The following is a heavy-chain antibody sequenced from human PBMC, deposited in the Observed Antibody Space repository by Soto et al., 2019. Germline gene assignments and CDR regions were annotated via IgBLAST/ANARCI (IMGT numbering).Heavy chain of an antibody. CDR2: TFHGGTT. D-gene: IGHD3-16*01. V-gene: IGHV4-59*01. J-gene: IGHJ4*02. Sequence: WTWVRQPPGKTLEWIGYTFHGGTTKYNPSLESRVTLSLDTSKNQFSLSLTSVTAADTALYYCARERKGFGYIEYWGQGALVTVS. CDR3: ARERKGFGYIEY.